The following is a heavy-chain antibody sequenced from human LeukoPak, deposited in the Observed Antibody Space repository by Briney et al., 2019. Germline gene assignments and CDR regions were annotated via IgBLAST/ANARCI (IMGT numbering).Heavy chain of an antibody. CDR3: ASYSGYDGGYGWYFDL. Sequence: SETLSLTCTVSGGSISSYYWSWIRQPAGKGLEWIGRIYTSGSTNYNPSLKSRVTMSVDTSKNQFSLKLSSVTAADTAVYYCASYSGYDGGYGWYFDLWGRGTLVTVSS. D-gene: IGHD5-12*01. CDR2: IYTSGST. CDR1: GGSISSYY. V-gene: IGHV4-4*07. J-gene: IGHJ2*01.